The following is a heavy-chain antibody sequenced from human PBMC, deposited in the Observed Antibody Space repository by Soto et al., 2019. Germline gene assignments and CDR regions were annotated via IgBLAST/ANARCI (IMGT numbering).Heavy chain of an antibody. Sequence: ASVKVSCKASGGTFSSDAVSWARQAPGQGLEWMGGLIPILGTTHYAQKFQGRVTITADESTNTAYMELRSLRSDDTAVYYCARASGYVSGWYHDYWGQGTRVTVSS. CDR1: GGTFSSDA. J-gene: IGHJ4*02. D-gene: IGHD6-19*01. CDR2: LIPILGTT. CDR3: ARASGYVSGWYHDY. V-gene: IGHV1-69*13.